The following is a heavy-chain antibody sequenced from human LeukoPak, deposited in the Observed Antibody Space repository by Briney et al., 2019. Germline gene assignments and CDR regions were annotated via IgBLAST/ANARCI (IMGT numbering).Heavy chain of an antibody. D-gene: IGHD6-13*01. CDR3: ARQSSSWSLDAFDI. CDR1: GCSFTSYW. V-gene: IGHV5-51*01. J-gene: IGHJ3*02. CDR2: IYPGDSDT. Sequence: SGESLKISCKGSGCSFTSYWIGWVRQMPGKGLEWMGIIYPGDSDTRYSPSFQGQVTISADKSISTAYLQWSSLKASDTAMYYCARQSSSWSLDAFDIWGQGTMVTVSS.